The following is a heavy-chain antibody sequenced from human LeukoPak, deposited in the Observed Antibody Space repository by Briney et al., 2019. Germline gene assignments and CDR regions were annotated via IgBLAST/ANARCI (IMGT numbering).Heavy chain of an antibody. CDR1: GGSISSYY. D-gene: IGHD5-18*01. Sequence: SETLSLTCTVSGGSISSYYWSWIRQPAGKGLEWIGRIYTSGSTNYNPSLKSRVTMSVDTSKNQFSLKLSSVTAADTAVYYCARGVDTATRGVAFDIWGQGTMVTVSS. V-gene: IGHV4-4*07. CDR3: ARGVDTATRGVAFDI. J-gene: IGHJ3*02. CDR2: IYTSGST.